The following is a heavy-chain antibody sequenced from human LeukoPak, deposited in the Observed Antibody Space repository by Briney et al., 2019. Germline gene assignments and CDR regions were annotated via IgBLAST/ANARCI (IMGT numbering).Heavy chain of an antibody. CDR2: ISSSGSTI. D-gene: IGHD3-10*01. Sequence: GGSLRLSCAASGFTFSSYEMNWVRQAPGKGLEWVSYISSSGSTIYYADSVKGRFTISRDNAKNSLYLQMNSLRAEDTAVYYCARDGGLWFGELLGNWFDPWGQGTLVTVSS. CDR3: ARDGGLWFGELLGNWFDP. J-gene: IGHJ5*02. V-gene: IGHV3-48*03. CDR1: GFTFSSYE.